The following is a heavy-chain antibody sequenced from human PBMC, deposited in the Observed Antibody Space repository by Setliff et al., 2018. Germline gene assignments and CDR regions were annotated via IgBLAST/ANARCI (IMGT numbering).Heavy chain of an antibody. J-gene: IGHJ4*02. CDR2: IYSGGSRT. CDR3: AKDQRESTGWFKLFDY. D-gene: IGHD6-19*01. V-gene: IGHV3-23*03. CDR1: GFTFSNYA. Sequence: GGSLRLSCEASGFTFSNYAMGWVRQAPGKGLEWVSVIYSGGSRTYSADSVKGRFTIFRDNSRNTLHLQMKSLRAEDTAVYYCAKDQRESTGWFKLFDYWGQGVLVTVSS.